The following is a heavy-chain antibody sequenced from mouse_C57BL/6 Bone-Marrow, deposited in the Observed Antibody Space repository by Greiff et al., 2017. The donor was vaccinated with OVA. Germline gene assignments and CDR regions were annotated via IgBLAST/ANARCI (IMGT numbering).Heavy chain of an antibody. CDR3: TSYCNFDY. D-gene: IGHD1-1*01. V-gene: IGHV14-4*01. CDR1: GFNIKDYY. Sequence: VQLQQSGAELVRPGASVKLSCTASGFNIKDYYMHWVKQRPEQGLEWIGWIDPENGDTEYASKFQGKATITADTSSNTAYRQLSRLTSEYTAVYYCTSYCNFDYWGQGTTLTVSS. CDR2: IDPENGDT. J-gene: IGHJ2*01.